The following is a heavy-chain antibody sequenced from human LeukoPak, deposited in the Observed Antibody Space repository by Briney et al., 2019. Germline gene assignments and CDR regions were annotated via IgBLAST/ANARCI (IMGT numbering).Heavy chain of an antibody. J-gene: IGHJ4*02. D-gene: IGHD3-10*01. CDR3: AKVGGSGSNDY. Sequence: PGGSLRLSCAASGFTFSSYWMHWVRQAPGKGLVWVSRINSDGSSTSYADSVKGRFTISRDNVKNTLYLQMNSLRAEDTAVYYCAKVGGSGSNDYWGQGTLVTVSS. CDR1: GFTFSSYW. V-gene: IGHV3-74*01. CDR2: INSDGSST.